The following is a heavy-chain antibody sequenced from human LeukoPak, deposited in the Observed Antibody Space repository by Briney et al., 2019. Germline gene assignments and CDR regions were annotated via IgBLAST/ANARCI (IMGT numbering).Heavy chain of an antibody. Sequence: GESLKISCKGSGYRFTNYWIGWVRQMPGKGLEWMGIIYPGDPDTKYSPSFQGQVTISADKSISTAYLQWSSLKASDTAMYYCARSPVEYCTSGVCYTFDYWGQGTLVTVSS. CDR3: ARSPVEYCTSGVCYTFDY. D-gene: IGHD2-8*01. J-gene: IGHJ4*02. CDR1: GYRFTNYW. CDR2: IYPGDPDT. V-gene: IGHV5-51*01.